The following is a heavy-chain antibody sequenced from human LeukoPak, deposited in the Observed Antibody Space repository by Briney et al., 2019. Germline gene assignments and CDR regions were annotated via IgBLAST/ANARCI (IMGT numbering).Heavy chain of an antibody. CDR1: GYTFTSYW. D-gene: IGHD6-13*01. V-gene: IGHV5-51*01. CDR2: IFPGDSET. CDR3: ARRTAAGTL. J-gene: IGHJ4*02. Sequence: GESLKISCEGSGYTFTSYWITWVRQMPGKGLEWMGIIFPGDSETRYSPSFLGQVTISADKSISTAYLQWASLKASDTAMYYCARRTAAGTLWGQGTLVTVSS.